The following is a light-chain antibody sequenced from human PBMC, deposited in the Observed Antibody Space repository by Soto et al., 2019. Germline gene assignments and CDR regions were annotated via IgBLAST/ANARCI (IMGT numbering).Light chain of an antibody. CDR2: GAY. V-gene: IGKV3-15*01. J-gene: IGKJ4*01. Sequence: EIVLTQSPATLSVSPGERPTLSCRASQSVSSNLAWYQQKPGQPPRLLIYGAYTRATGIPARFSGSGSGTEFTLTISSLESEDFVVYYCQQYYYWPPLTFGGGTKVEIK. CDR1: QSVSSN. CDR3: QQYYYWPPLT.